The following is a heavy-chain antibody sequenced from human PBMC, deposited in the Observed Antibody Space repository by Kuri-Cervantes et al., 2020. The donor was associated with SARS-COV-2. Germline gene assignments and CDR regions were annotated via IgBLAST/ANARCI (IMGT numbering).Heavy chain of an antibody. CDR1: GFTVSSTS. Sequence: GESLKISCAAFGFTVSSTSMTWVRQAPGKGLESVSIIFSSCATFYADSVKDRFTVSTDRSKNTLYLKMNSLRIEDTAVYYCARESTSEPLHHYHGLDVWGQGSTVTVSS. J-gene: IGHJ6*02. CDR3: ARESTSEPLHHYHGLDV. V-gene: IGHV3-66*01. D-gene: IGHD1-14*01. CDR2: IFSSCAT.